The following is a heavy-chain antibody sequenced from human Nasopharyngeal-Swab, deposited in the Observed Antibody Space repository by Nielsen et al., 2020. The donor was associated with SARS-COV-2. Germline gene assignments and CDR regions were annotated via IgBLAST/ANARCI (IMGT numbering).Heavy chain of an antibody. V-gene: IGHV4-59*11. CDR2: IYSTEIT. CDR3: ARGPYSRSSLWVH. J-gene: IGHJ4*02. Sequence: SETLSLTCTVSGGPIVSHYWNWIRLSPGKGLEWIGYIYSTEITKYNPSLGSRVTMSGDTSKNQVYLKLKSLTAADTAVYYCARGPYSRSSLWVHWGQGTLVTVSS. D-gene: IGHD6-6*01. CDR1: GGPIVSHY.